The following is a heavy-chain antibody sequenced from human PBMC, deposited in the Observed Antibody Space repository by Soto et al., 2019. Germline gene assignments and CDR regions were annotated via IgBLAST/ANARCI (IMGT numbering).Heavy chain of an antibody. CDR3: ARLDYDFWSGYSTFVYMDV. CDR1: GGSISSSSYY. CDR2: IYYSGST. D-gene: IGHD3-3*01. V-gene: IGHV4-39*01. Sequence: SETLSLTCTVSGGSISSSSYYWGWIRQPPGKGLEWIGSIYYSGSTYYNPSLKSRVTISVDTSKNQFSLKLSSVTAADTAVYYCARLDYDFWSGYSTFVYMDVWGKGTTVTVSS. J-gene: IGHJ6*03.